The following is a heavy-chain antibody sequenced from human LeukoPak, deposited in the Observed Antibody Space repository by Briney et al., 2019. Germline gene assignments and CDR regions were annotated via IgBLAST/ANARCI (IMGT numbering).Heavy chain of an antibody. CDR1: GGSISSYY. J-gene: IGHJ6*03. D-gene: IGHD2-15*01. V-gene: IGHV4-4*07. Sequence: KPSETLSLTCTVSGGSISSYYWSWIRQPPGKGLEWIGRIYTSGSTDSNPSLKSRVTMSVDTSKSQFSLKLSSVTAADTAVYYCARGSSGVGSGGLWAQSYYYYMDVWGKGTTVTISS. CDR2: IYTSGST. CDR3: ARGSSGVGSGGLWAQSYYYYMDV.